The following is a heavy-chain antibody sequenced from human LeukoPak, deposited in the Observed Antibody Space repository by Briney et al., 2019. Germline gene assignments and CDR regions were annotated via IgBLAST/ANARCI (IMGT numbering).Heavy chain of an antibody. V-gene: IGHV3-23*01. J-gene: IGHJ4*02. CDR3: ARDSSHYLGSMDY. D-gene: IGHD1-26*01. Sequence: PGGSLRLSCVASGFTFTDYFMSWVRQAPGRGLEWVSVISESGDVTHYGDSMKGRFTISRDNTKNTLSLQMTSLRAEDTAVYCARDSSHYLGSMDYWGQGTLVTVSS. CDR2: ISESGDVT. CDR1: GFTFTDYF.